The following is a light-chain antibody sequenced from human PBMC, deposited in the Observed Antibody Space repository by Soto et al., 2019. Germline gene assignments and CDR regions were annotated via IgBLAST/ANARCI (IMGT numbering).Light chain of an antibody. CDR2: AAS. CDR1: QSISSY. V-gene: IGKV1-39*01. J-gene: IGKJ5*01. CDR3: PQSYSTPPT. Sequence: DIQMTQSPSSLSASVGDRVTITCRASQSISSYLNWYQQKPGKAPKLLIYAASSLQSGVPSRFSGSGSGTDFPLTTSSLQPGEFATYYCPQSYSTPPTFGQGTRLEIK.